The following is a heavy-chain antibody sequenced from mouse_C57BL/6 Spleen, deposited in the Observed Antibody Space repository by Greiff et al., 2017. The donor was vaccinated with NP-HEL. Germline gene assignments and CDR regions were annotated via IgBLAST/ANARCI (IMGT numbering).Heavy chain of an antibody. V-gene: IGHV1-20*01. CDR3: ARRDYGSSYVAFDY. D-gene: IGHD1-1*01. CDR2: INPYNGDT. Sequence: EVKLMESGPELVKPGDSVKISCKASGYSFTGYFMNWVMQSHGKSLEWIGRINPYNGDTFYNQKFKGKATLTVDKSSSTAHMELRSLTSEDSAVYYCARRDYGSSYVAFDYWGQGTTLTVSS. CDR1: GYSFTGYF. J-gene: IGHJ2*01.